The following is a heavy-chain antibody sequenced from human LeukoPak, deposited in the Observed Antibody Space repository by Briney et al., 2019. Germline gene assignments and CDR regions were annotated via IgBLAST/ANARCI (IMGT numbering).Heavy chain of an antibody. CDR3: ARAHMVRGVIIGWFDP. D-gene: IGHD3-10*01. V-gene: IGHV1-69*04. CDR2: IIPILGIA. Sequence: SVKVSCKASGGTFSSYAISWVRQAPGQGLEWMGRIIPILGIANYAQKFQGRVTITADKSTSTAYMELSSLRSEDTAVYYCARAHMVRGVIIGWFDPWGQGTLVTVSS. J-gene: IGHJ5*02. CDR1: GGTFSSYA.